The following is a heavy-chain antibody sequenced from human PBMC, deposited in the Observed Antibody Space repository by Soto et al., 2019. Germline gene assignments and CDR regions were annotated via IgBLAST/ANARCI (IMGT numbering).Heavy chain of an antibody. J-gene: IGHJ6*02. CDR1: GFTFSSYS. CDR2: ISSSSSTI. V-gene: IGHV3-48*04. CDR3: AGVVVRQQLVTAFWSGYYGMDV. Sequence: PGGSLRLSCAASGFTFSSYSMNWVRQAPGKGLEWVSYISSSSSTIYYADSVKGRFTISRDNAKNSLYLQMNSLRAEDTAVYYCAGVVVRQQLVTAFWSGYYGMDVWGQGTTVTVSS. D-gene: IGHD6-13*01.